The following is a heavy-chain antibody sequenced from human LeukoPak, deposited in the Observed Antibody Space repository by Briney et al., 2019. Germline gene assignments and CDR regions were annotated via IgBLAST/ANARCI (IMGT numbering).Heavy chain of an antibody. V-gene: IGHV3-30*18. D-gene: IGHD2-15*01. J-gene: IGHJ4*02. Sequence: GGSLRLSCAASGFTFSSYGIHWVRQAPGKGLEWVSLISYGGSDTYYADSVKGRFTISRDNSKNTLFLQMNSLRPEDTAVYYCVKDSTHCSGGSCYGGDYWGQGTLVTVSS. CDR2: ISYGGSDT. CDR1: GFTFSSYG. CDR3: VKDSTHCSGGSCYGGDY.